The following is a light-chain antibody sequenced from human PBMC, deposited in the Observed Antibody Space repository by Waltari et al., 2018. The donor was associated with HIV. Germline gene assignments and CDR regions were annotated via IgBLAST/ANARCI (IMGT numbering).Light chain of an antibody. Sequence: VLTQSPGTLSLSPGERATISCKASEYINIRYVAWYHQKIGQAPRLLIYGAYSRATGIPDRLSGSESGTDFTLTITSLESDDSGVYHCQQYGNLPTTFGGGTTVEV. CDR1: EYINIRY. J-gene: IGKJ4*01. CDR2: GAY. V-gene: IGKV3-20*01. CDR3: QQYGNLPTT.